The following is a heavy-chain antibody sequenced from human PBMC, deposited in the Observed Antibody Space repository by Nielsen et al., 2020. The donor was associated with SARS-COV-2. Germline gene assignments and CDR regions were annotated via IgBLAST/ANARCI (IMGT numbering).Heavy chain of an antibody. J-gene: IGHJ4*02. CDR1: GFTFSSYS. CDR3: ARDTGDSNY. V-gene: IGHV3-21*01. D-gene: IGHD2-21*02. CDR2: ISSSSSYI. Sequence: GESLKISCAASGFTFSSYSMNWVRQAPGKGLEWVSSISSSSSYIYYADSVKGRFTISRDNAKNSLYLQMNSLRAEDTAVYYCARDTGDSNYWGQGTLVTVSS.